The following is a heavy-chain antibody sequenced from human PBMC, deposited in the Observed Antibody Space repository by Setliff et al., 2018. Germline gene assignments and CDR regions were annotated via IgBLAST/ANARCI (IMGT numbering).Heavy chain of an antibody. Sequence: GGSLRLSCAASGFTFSNAWMSWVRQAPGKGLEWIGRVKSKIDGGTTDYAAPVKGRLTISRDDSKNTLYLQVNSLRSEDTAVYYCTTDSMFYFDSSGYHVLDYWGQGTLVTVSS. V-gene: IGHV3-15*01. J-gene: IGHJ4*02. D-gene: IGHD3-22*01. CDR2: VKSKIDGGTT. CDR3: TTDSMFYFDSSGYHVLDY. CDR1: GFTFSNAW.